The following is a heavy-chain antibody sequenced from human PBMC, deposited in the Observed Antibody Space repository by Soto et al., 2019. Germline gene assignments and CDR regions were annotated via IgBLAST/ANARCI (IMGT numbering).Heavy chain of an antibody. CDR1: GFSISDYG. J-gene: IGHJ6*02. CDR2: ISYDGSNT. Sequence: QVQLEESGGGVVQPGWSLRLSCAASGFSISDYGMEWVRQAPGKGLEWVALISYDGSNTYYADSVKGRFTISRDNSKDTLFLQMTGLRREDTAVYYCAKGAGDRLSLGMDVWGQGTTVTVSS. CDR3: AKGAGDRLSLGMDV. D-gene: IGHD1-26*01. V-gene: IGHV3-30*18.